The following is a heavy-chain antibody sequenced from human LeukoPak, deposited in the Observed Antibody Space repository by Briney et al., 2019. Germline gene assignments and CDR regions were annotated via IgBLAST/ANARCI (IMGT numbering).Heavy chain of an antibody. D-gene: IGHD6-13*01. J-gene: IGHJ4*02. Sequence: GGSLRLSCAASGFTFSNYGMHWVRQAPGKGLEWVSTISGSGGTTYYADSVQGRFAISRDNSKNTLYLQLNSLSVEDTAVYYCAKDRRQLAYFDYWGQGTLVTVSS. CDR3: AKDRRQLAYFDY. CDR2: ISGSGGTT. CDR1: GFTFSNYG. V-gene: IGHV3-23*01.